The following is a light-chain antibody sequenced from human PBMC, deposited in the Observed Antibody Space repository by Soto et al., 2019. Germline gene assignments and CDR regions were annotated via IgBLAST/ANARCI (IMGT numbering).Light chain of an antibody. CDR3: LLSYTGRLYV. V-gene: IGLV7-46*01. CDR2: DTD. J-gene: IGLJ1*01. Sequence: QAVVTQEPSLTVSPGETVTLTCGSSTGPVTSGHYPYWFQQKPGQAPRPLIYDTDNKHSWTPARFSGSLLGDKAALTLSGAQPEDEADYYCLLSYTGRLYVFGAGTKLTVL. CDR1: TGPVTSGHY.